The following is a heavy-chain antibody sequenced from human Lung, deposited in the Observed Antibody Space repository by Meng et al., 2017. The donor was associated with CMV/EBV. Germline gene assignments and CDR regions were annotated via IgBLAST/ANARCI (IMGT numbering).Heavy chain of an antibody. CDR1: AFIFSDYA. J-gene: IGHJ4*02. D-gene: IGHD2-2*01. CDR3: ARGRGYCSSTNCYLNFDY. CDR2: ISSTSIHI. V-gene: IGHV3-21*01. Sequence: GGSLRLXCAASAFIFSDYAMTWIRQAPGKGLEWVSSISSTSIHIYYADSVKGRFTISRDNGKNLLYLQLNSLRAEDTAVYYCARGRGYCSSTNCYLNFDYXDQGXLVTVSS.